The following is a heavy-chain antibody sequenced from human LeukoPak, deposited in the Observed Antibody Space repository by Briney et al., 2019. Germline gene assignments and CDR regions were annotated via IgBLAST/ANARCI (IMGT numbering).Heavy chain of an antibody. CDR2: ISAYNGNT. Sequence: ASVKVSCKASGYTFTSYGISWVRQAPGQGLEWMGWISAYNGNTNYAQKLQGRVTMTTDTSTSTAYMELRSLRSDDTAVYYCARPVTGMVTRIYYMDVWGKGTTVIVSS. CDR3: ARPVTGMVTRIYYMDV. CDR1: GYTFTSYG. D-gene: IGHD5-18*01. V-gene: IGHV1-18*01. J-gene: IGHJ6*03.